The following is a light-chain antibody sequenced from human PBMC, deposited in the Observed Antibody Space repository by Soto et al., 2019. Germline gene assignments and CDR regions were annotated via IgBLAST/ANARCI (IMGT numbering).Light chain of an antibody. Sequence: QAALTQPRSVSGSPGQSVTISCTGSSSDVGGYKYVSWYQQHPGKAPKLIIYDVNQRPSGVPDRFSGSTSGNAASLTISGLQADDEADYYCCSYAGSYVFGSGTKVTVL. J-gene: IGLJ1*01. CDR3: CSYAGSYV. V-gene: IGLV2-11*01. CDR2: DVN. CDR1: SSDVGGYKY.